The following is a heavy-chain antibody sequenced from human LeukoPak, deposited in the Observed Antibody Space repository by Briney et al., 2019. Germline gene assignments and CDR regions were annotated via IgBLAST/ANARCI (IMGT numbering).Heavy chain of an antibody. D-gene: IGHD3-22*01. CDR1: GFTFSSYA. V-gene: IGHV3-23*01. J-gene: IGHJ4*02. CDR2: ISTSGAST. Sequence: QPGGSLRLSCAASGFTFSSYAMSWVRQAPGKGLEWVSGISTSGASTSNADSVKGRFTISRDNPRNTLYMQMNSLRAEDTALYYCAIMHPYYDGSGYWVQWGQRTLVTVSP. CDR3: AIMHPYYDGSGYWVQ.